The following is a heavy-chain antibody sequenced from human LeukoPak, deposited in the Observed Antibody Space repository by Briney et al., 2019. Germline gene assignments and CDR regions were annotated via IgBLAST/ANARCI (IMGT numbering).Heavy chain of an antibody. V-gene: IGHV1-3*01. CDR3: ARRGMFGNWFDP. CDR1: GYSFTTYD. Sequence: ASVMVSCKTSGYSFTTYDVHWVRQAPGQRLEWLGRINPGSGTTEYSQKFQGRITTTRDTSASTAYMEFSSLRPEDTAVYYCARRGMFGNWFDPWGQGTPVTVSS. J-gene: IGHJ5*02. CDR2: INPGSGTT. D-gene: IGHD3-16*01.